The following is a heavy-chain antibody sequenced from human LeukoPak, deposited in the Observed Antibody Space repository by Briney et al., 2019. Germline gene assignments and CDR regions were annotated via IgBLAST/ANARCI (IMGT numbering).Heavy chain of an antibody. V-gene: IGHV4-30-2*01. J-gene: IGHJ4*02. CDR1: GGSISSGGYS. CDR3: ARVDYDSSGSSADY. Sequence: PSQTLSLTCAVSGGSISSGGYSWSWIRQPPGTGLEWIGYIYHSGSTYYNPSLKSRVTISVASPKNPFSLKLSSVTAADTAVYYCARVDYDSSGSSADYWGQGTLVTVSS. CDR2: IYHSGST. D-gene: IGHD3-22*01.